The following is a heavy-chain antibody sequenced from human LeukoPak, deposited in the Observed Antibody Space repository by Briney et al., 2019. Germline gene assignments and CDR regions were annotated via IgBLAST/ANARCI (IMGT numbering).Heavy chain of an antibody. CDR2: IIPIFGTA. Sequence: SVTVSCKASGGTFSSYAISWVRQAPGQGLEWVGGIIPIFGTANYAQKFQGRVTITTDESTSTAYMELSSLRSEDTAVYYCARGDGSGSYNFDYWGQGTLVTVSS. V-gene: IGHV1-69*05. CDR1: GGTFSSYA. J-gene: IGHJ4*02. CDR3: ARGDGSGSYNFDY. D-gene: IGHD3-10*01.